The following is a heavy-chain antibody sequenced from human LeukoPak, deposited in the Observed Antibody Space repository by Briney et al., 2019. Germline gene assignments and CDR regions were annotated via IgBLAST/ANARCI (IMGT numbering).Heavy chain of an antibody. CDR1: GFPFSSYW. J-gene: IGHJ4*02. CDR2: IKQDGSKK. D-gene: IGHD5-24*01. CDR3: TRVGYIDEGIDY. Sequence: GGSLRLSCEASGFPFSSYWMTWVRQDPGKGLEWVANIKQDGSKKSYVVSVKGRFTISRDNAKNSLYLQMNSLRAEDTAIYYCTRVGYIDEGIDYWGQGTLVTVSS. V-gene: IGHV3-7*04.